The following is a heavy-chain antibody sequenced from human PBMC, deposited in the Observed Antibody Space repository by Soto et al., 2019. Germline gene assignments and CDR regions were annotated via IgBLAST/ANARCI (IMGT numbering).Heavy chain of an antibody. Sequence: QVQLVQSGAEVKKPGSSVKVSCKAPGGSFSSYAINWVRQAPGQGLEWMGGIIPMSATRTYAQKFKDRVTITADESSTTVYMELSSLQSEDTAVYYCARPIRYYDVWRDYPPFDYWGQGTLVTVSS. V-gene: IGHV1-69*01. CDR3: ARPIRYYDVWRDYPPFDY. J-gene: IGHJ4*02. D-gene: IGHD3-3*01. CDR1: GGSFSSYA. CDR2: IIPMSATR.